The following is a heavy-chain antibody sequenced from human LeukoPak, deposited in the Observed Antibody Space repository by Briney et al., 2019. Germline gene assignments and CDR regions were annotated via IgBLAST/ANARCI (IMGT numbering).Heavy chain of an antibody. D-gene: IGHD3-10*01. Sequence: GGSLRLSCAASGFTFSSYAMSWVRQAPGKGLEWVSTIVGSADSTYYADSVKGRFTISRDNSKNTLYLQMNSLRAEDTAVYYCATGYGSSDYWGQGTLVTVSS. V-gene: IGHV3-23*01. J-gene: IGHJ4*02. CDR1: GFTFSSYA. CDR2: IVGSADST. CDR3: ATGYGSSDY.